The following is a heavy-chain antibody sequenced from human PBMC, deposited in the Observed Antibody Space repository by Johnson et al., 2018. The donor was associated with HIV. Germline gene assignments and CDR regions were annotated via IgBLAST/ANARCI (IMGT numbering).Heavy chain of an antibody. J-gene: IGHJ3*02. CDR2: ISYDGSNK. CDR3: AKEGRKGVLHPRDAFDI. CDR1: GFTFSSYA. D-gene: IGHD2-2*02. Sequence: QVQLVESGGGVVQPGRSLRLSCAASGFTFSSYAMHWVRQAPGKGLEWVAVISYDGSNKYYADSVKGRFTISRDNSKNTLYLRRNSLRAEDTAVYYCAKEGRKGVLHPRDAFDIWGHGTMVTVSS. V-gene: IGHV3-30-3*01.